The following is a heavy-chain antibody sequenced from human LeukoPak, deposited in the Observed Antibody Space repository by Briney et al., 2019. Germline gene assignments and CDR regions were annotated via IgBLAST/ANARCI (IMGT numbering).Heavy chain of an antibody. D-gene: IGHD1-1*01. CDR1: GGSFSGDY. J-gene: IGHJ3*02. V-gene: IGHV4-34*01. CDR2: INHSGSA. CDR3: ARMRDNWNVCVFDI. Sequence: SETLSLTCGVYGGSFSGDYWSWVRQPPGKGLEWIGEINHSGSASYNPSLKSRVTISVDTSKIQFSLKLSSVAATDTAVYYCARMRDNWNVCVFDIWGQGTMVTVSS.